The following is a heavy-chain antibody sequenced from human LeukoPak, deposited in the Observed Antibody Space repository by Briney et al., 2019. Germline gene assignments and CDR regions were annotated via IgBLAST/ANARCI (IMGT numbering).Heavy chain of an antibody. CDR2: IYHSGST. V-gene: IGHV4-38-2*01. J-gene: IGHJ4*02. CDR3: ARQKILGYCSSTSCRAYFDY. CDR1: VYSISSGYY. D-gene: IGHD2-2*01. Sequence: SETLSLTCAVSVYSISSGYYWGWIRQPPGKGLEWIATIYHSGSTHYNPSLKSRVTLSLDTSNNQFSLKLYSVTAADTAVYYYARQKILGYCSSTSCRAYFDYWGQGTLVTVSS.